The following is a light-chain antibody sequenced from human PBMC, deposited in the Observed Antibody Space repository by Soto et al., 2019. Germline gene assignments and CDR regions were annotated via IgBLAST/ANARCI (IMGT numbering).Light chain of an antibody. J-gene: IGKJ1*01. CDR2: GAS. CDR3: QQYNDWPPWT. CDR1: QSVSTN. Sequence: EVVLTQSPATLSLSPGERASLSCRASQSVSTNLAWYQQKPGQAPSLLIYGASTMATGIPARFSGSGSATEFTLTISSLQSEDFAVYYCQQYNDWPPWTFGQGTKVEIK. V-gene: IGKV3D-15*01.